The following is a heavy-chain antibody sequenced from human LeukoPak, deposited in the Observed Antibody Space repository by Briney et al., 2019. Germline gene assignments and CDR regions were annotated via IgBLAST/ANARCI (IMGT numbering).Heavy chain of an antibody. CDR1: GYTFPSYF. D-gene: IGHD6-6*01. V-gene: IGHV1-46*01. J-gene: IGHJ4*02. Sequence: GASVNVSCKASGYTFPSYFMHWVRQAPGQGLEWMGIINPTGGSTTYAQKFQGRVTMTRDTSTSTVYMELSSLRSDDTAVYYCARTAARCFDYWGQGTLVTVSS. CDR2: INPTGGST. CDR3: ARTAARCFDY.